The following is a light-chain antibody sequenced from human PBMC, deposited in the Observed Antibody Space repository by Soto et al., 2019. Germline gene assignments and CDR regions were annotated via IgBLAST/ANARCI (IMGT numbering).Light chain of an antibody. V-gene: IGKV1-39*01. Sequence: DIQMTQSPSTLSASVGDKVTIICRASQTISNFLNWYQQKPGKAPKLLIYTASGLQSGVPSRFSGSGSGTDFSLPITSLQPEDVGTYFCQQRFSTPRTFGQGTRVEVK. CDR2: TAS. CDR1: QTISNF. CDR3: QQRFSTPRT. J-gene: IGKJ1*01.